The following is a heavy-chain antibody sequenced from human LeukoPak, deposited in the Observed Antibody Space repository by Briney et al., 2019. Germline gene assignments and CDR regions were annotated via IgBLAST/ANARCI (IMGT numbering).Heavy chain of an antibody. CDR2: IKQDGSEK. CDR1: GFTFSSYW. CDR3: ARDFRYLYSSGWYPTLNP. V-gene: IGHV3-7*01. Sequence: PGGSLRLSRAASGFTFSSYWMSWVRQAPGKGLEWVANIKQDGSEKYYVDSVKGRFTISRDNAKNSLYLQMNSLRAEDTAVYYCARDFRYLYSSGWYPTLNPWGQGTLVTVSS. J-gene: IGHJ5*02. D-gene: IGHD6-19*01.